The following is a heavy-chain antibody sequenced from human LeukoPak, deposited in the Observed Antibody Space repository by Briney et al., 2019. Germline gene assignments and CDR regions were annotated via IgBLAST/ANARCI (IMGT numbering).Heavy chain of an antibody. J-gene: IGHJ3*02. V-gene: IGHV1-69*01. CDR2: IIPIFGTA. CDR1: GGTFSSYA. CDR3: ARLDAFDI. Sequence: SVKVSCKASGGTFSSYAISWVRQAPGQGLEWMGGIIPIFGTANYAQKFQGRVTITPDESTSTAYMDLLRSEDTAVYYCARLDAFDIWGQGTMVTVSS.